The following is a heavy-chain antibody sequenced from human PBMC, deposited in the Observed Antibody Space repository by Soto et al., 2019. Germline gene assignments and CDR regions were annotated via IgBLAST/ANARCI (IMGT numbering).Heavy chain of an antibody. CDR3: ASTRDYFDY. J-gene: IGHJ4*02. CDR1: GGSISTGGYY. V-gene: IGHV4-31*03. D-gene: IGHD1-1*01. Sequence: LSLTCTVSGGSISTGGYYWSWIRQHPGKGLEWIGYIYYSGSSSYNLSLKGRLTISVDTSKNQFSLKLSSVTAADTAVYYCASTRDYFDYWGQGILVTVSS. CDR2: IYYSGSS.